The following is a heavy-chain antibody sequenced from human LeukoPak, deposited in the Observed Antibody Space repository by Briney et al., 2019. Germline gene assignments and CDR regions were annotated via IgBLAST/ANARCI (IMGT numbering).Heavy chain of an antibody. D-gene: IGHD5-12*01. J-gene: IGHJ4*02. V-gene: IGHV3-7*01. CDR1: GFTFSLYW. Sequence: GGSLRLSCTASGFTFSLYWMTWVRQAPEKGLEWVANIKEDASEKDYVDSVKGRFTISRDNGKNSLYLQMNSLRGEDTAVYYCARLNRNYADYWGQGTLATVSS. CDR2: IKEDASEK. CDR3: ARLNRNYADY.